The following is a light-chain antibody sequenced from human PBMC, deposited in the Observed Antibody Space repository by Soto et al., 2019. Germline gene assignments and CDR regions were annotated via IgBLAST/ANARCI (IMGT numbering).Light chain of an antibody. CDR3: SSYAGSNSV. CDR1: TGPVTSGHY. CDR2: DAS. J-gene: IGLJ1*01. Sequence: QAVVTQEPSLTVSPGGTVTLTCGSSTGPVTSGHYPYWFQQKPGQAPRTLIYDASNKHSWTPARFSGSLLGGKAALTLSGAQPEDEAEYYCSSYAGSNSVFGTGTKVTVL. V-gene: IGLV7-46*01.